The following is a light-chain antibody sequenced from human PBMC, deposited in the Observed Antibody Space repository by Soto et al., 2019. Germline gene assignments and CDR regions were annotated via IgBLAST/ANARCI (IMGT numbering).Light chain of an antibody. CDR3: QQFNSWPRT. CDR1: QGVSGN. J-gene: IGKJ1*01. CDR2: GAS. Sequence: IVMTQSPATVSASPGERVTLSCRASQGVSGNVAWYHQKPGQPPRLLVYGASTTATDIPARFFGSGSETDFTLTITRLQSEDFGTYYCQQFNSWPRTFGQGTKVEIK. V-gene: IGKV3-15*01.